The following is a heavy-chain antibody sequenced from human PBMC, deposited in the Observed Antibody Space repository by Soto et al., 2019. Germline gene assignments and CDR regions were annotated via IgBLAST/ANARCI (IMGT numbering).Heavy chain of an antibody. V-gene: IGHV3-23*01. CDR2: ISGSGGTT. Sequence: GGSLRLSCAASGFTFSSYAMSWVRQAPGKGLEWVSAISGSGGTTYYADSGKGRFTISRDNSKNTLYLQMNSLRAEDTAVYYCAKDRIAARPRFFQRYYFDYWGQGTLVTVSS. CDR3: AKDRIAARPRFFQRYYFDY. D-gene: IGHD6-6*01. CDR1: GFTFSSYA. J-gene: IGHJ4*02.